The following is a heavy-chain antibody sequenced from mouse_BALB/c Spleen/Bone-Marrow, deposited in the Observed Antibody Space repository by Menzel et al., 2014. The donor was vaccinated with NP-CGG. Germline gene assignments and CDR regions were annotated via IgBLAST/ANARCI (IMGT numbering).Heavy chain of an antibody. Sequence: QVQLKESGAELMKPGASVKISCKATGYTFSNLWIEWMKQRPGHGLEWIGEILPGSDSTKYHEKFKGKATFTADPSTKTVYMQFSSLTSEDSAVYYCARFRSYTMDFWGQGTSVTVSS. CDR3: ARFRSYTMDF. J-gene: IGHJ4*01. V-gene: IGHV1-9*01. CDR2: ILPGSDST. CDR1: GYTFSNLW.